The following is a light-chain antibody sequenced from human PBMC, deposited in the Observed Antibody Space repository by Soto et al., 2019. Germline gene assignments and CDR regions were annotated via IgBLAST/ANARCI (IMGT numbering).Light chain of an antibody. CDR1: QSVSSW. Sequence: DIQMTQSPSTLSASVGDRVTITCRASQSVSSWLAWYQHKPGKAPKLLIYKASDLESGVPSRFSGSGSGTEFTLTINSLQPDDFATYYCQQYHSYSYTFGQGTKLDIK. CDR3: QQYHSYSYT. CDR2: KAS. J-gene: IGKJ2*01. V-gene: IGKV1-5*03.